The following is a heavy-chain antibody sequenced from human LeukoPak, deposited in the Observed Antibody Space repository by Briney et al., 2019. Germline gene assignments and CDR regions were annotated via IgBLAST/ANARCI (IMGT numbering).Heavy chain of an antibody. V-gene: IGHV3-30*04. Sequence: QPGGSLRLSCAASGFTFSSYAMHWVRRAPGKGLEWVAVISYDGSNKKYADSVKGRFTISRDNAKNSLYLQMNSLRAEDTAVYYCARDYGGSSPFDYWGQGTLVTVSS. CDR1: GFTFSSYA. D-gene: IGHD4-23*01. CDR2: ISYDGSNK. J-gene: IGHJ4*02. CDR3: ARDYGGSSPFDY.